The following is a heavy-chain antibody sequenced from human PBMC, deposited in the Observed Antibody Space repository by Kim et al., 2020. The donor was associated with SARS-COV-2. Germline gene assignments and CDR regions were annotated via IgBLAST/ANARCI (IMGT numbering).Heavy chain of an antibody. D-gene: IGHD1-1*01. CDR3: AKFAGTDYYYYYGMDV. CDR2: ISGSGGST. J-gene: IGHJ6*02. CDR1: GFTFSSYA. Sequence: GGSLRLSCAASGFTFSSYAMSWVRQAPGKGLGWVSAISGSGGSTYYADSVKGRFTISRDNSKNTLYLQMNSLRAEDTAVYYCAKFAGTDYYYYYGMDVWGQGTTVTVSS. V-gene: IGHV3-23*01.